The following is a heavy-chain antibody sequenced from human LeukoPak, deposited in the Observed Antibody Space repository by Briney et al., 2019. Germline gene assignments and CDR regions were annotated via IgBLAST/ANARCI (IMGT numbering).Heavy chain of an antibody. J-gene: IGHJ2*01. CDR1: GFTFSAYG. V-gene: IGHV3-30*03. CDR2: ISYDESKK. D-gene: IGHD2-8*02. Sequence: GGSLRLSCAASGFTFSAYGMHWVRQAPGKGLEWVAVISYDESKKRYVDSVKGRFTISRDNSKNTMYLQMNSLRAEVTAVYYCARDEAYPGGFLDLWGRGTLVTVSS. CDR3: ARDEAYPGGFLDL.